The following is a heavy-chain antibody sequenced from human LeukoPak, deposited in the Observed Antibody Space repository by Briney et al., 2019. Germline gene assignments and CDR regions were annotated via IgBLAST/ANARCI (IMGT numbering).Heavy chain of an antibody. V-gene: IGHV4-34*01. CDR3: ARDPPTGGAFDI. D-gene: IGHD3-16*01. J-gene: IGHJ3*02. Sequence: PSETLSLTCAVYGGSFSGYYWSWIRQPPGKGLEWIGEINHSGSTNYNPSLKSRVTISVDRSKNQFSLKLSSVTAADTAVYYCARDPPTGGAFDIWGQGTTVTVSS. CDR1: GGSFSGYY. CDR2: INHSGST.